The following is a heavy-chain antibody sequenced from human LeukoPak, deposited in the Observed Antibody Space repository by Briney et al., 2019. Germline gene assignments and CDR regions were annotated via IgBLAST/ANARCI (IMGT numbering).Heavy chain of an antibody. CDR1: GYTSTGYC. Sequence: ASVKVSCKASGYTSTGYCMHWVRQAPGQGLEWMGWINPNSGGTNYAQKFQGRVTMTRDTSISTAYMELSRLRSDDTAVYYCARVGGTEGNYYYGMDVWGQGTTVTVSS. J-gene: IGHJ6*02. CDR3: ARVGGTEGNYYYGMDV. V-gene: IGHV1-2*02. CDR2: INPNSGGT.